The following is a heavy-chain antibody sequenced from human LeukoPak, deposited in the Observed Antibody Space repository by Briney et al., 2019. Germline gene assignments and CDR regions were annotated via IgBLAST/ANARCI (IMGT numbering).Heavy chain of an antibody. CDR2: ISWNSGSI. CDR1: GFTFDDYA. CDR3: AKAGLYGSGWSRGYFDY. D-gene: IGHD6-19*01. V-gene: IGHV3-9*01. J-gene: IGHJ4*02. Sequence: GGSLRLSCAASGFTFDDYAMHWVRQAPGKGLEWVSGISWNSGSIGYADSVKGRFTISRDNAKNSLYLQMNSLRAEDTALYYCAKAGLYGSGWSRGYFDYWGQGTLVTVSS.